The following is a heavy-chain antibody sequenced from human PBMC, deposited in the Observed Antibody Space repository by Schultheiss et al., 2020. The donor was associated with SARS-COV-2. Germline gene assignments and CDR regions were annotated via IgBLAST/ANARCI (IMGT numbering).Heavy chain of an antibody. CDR3: ARRGTGDFDY. CDR1: GGSFSGYY. CDR2: IYYSGST. V-gene: IGHV4-39*01. D-gene: IGHD7-27*01. J-gene: IGHJ4*02. Sequence: SETLSLTCAVYGGSFSGYYWGWIRQSPGKGLEWIGSIYYSGSTYYNPSLKSRVTISVDTSKNQFSLKLSSVTAADTAVYYCARRGTGDFDYWGQGTLVTVSS.